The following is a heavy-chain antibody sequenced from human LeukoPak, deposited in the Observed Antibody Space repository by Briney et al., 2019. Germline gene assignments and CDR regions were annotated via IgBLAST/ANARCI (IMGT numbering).Heavy chain of an antibody. V-gene: IGHV3-74*01. J-gene: IGHJ6*03. CDR3: AREKVVPAAIGYYYYYMDV. CDR1: GFTFSSYW. D-gene: IGHD2-2*02. CDR2: INTDGSST. Sequence: PGGSLRLSCAASGFTFSSYWMHWVRQAPGKGLVWVSRINTDGSSTSYADSVKGRFTISRDNAKNTLYLQMNSLRAEDTAVYYCAREKVVPAAIGYYYYYMDVWGKGTTVTVSS.